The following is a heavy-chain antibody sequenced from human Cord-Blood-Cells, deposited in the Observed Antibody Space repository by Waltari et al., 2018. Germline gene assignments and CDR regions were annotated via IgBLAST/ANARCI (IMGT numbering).Heavy chain of an antibody. CDR1: GFTFSSYS. J-gene: IGHJ2*01. V-gene: IGHV3-21*01. D-gene: IGHD6-13*01. CDR2: ISSSSSYI. CDR3: ARDRKAGDWYFDL. Sequence: EVQLVESGGGLVEPGGSLRLSCAASGFTFSSYSMNWVRQAPGKGLEWVSSISSSSSYIYYADSVKGRFTISRDNAKNSLYLQMNSLRAEDTAVYYCARDRKAGDWYFDLWGRGTLVTVSS.